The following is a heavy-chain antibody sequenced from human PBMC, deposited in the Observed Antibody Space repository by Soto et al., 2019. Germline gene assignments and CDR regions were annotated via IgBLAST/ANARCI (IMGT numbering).Heavy chain of an antibody. D-gene: IGHD3-9*01. V-gene: IGHV3-7*01. CDR3: ANDWFFDY. Sequence: EVQLVESGGGLVQPGGSLRLSCAASGFTFSSYWMNWVRQAPGKGLEWVANIKQDGSEKYYVDSVKGRFTISRDNAKKSLYLQMNSLRAEDTAVYYYANDWFFDYWGRGTLGTVSS. J-gene: IGHJ4*02. CDR1: GFTFSSYW. CDR2: IKQDGSEK.